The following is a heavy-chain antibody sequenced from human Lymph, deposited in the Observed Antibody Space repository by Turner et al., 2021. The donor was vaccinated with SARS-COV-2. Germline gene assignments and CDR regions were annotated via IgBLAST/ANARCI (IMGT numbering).Heavy chain of an antibody. V-gene: IGHV3-21*01. CDR2: ISSCSSYI. J-gene: IGHJ4*02. Sequence: EVQLVESGGGMVKPGGSLILACAASGFTFSTYSMNWVRQAPGKGLEWISSISSCSSYIYYAGSVKGRFTISRDDAKNSLYLQMNSLRAEDTAVYYCARDIPTTADYFDYWGQGTLVTVSS. D-gene: IGHD4-17*01. CDR3: ARDIPTTADYFDY. CDR1: GFTFSTYS.